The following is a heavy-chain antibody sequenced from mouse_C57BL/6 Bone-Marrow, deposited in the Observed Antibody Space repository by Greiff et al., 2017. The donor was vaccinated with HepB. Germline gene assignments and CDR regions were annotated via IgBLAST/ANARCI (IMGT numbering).Heavy chain of an antibody. V-gene: IGHV1-9*01. Sequence: QVQLQQSGAELMKPGASVKLSCKATGYTFTGYWIEWVKQRPGHGLEWIGEILPGSGSTNYNAKFKGKATFTADTSSNTAYMQLSSLTTEDSAIYYCARAYWGDNWGQGTTLTVSS. CDR2: ILPGSGST. J-gene: IGHJ2*01. CDR3: ARAYWGDN. CDR1: GYTFTGYW. D-gene: IGHD2-10*01.